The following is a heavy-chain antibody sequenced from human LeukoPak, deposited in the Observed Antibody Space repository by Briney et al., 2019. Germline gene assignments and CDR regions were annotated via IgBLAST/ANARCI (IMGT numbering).Heavy chain of an antibody. Sequence: SQTLSLTCTVSGGSISSGGYYWSWIRQHPGKGLECIGYIYYSRSTHYNPSLKSRVTISVDTAKNQFSLKLNSVTAADTAVYYCARATVFYDQDYFDYWGQGTLVTVSS. CDR2: IYYSRST. CDR1: GGSISSGGYY. D-gene: IGHD3-3*01. V-gene: IGHV4-31*03. CDR3: ARATVFYDQDYFDY. J-gene: IGHJ4*02.